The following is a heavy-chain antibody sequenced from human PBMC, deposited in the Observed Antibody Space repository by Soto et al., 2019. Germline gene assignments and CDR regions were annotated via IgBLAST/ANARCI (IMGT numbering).Heavy chain of an antibody. D-gene: IGHD3-10*01. CDR3: TRAYGSGSIYASWF. Sequence: QLQLVQSGAEVKSPGASLKVSCKASGYTFTSYYMHWVRQAPGQGLEWMGIINPSGGSTNYAPKYVVRATMTSDTSTGTFYLELTSLKSEDSALYYCTRAYGSGSIYASWFWGQGTLVTVSS. V-gene: IGHV1-46*03. CDR1: GYTFTSYY. CDR2: INPSGGST. J-gene: IGHJ4*02.